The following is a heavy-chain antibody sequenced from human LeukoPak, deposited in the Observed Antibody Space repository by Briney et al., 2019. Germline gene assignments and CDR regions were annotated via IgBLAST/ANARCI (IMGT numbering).Heavy chain of an antibody. Sequence: GASVKVSCKASGYSFTDYYVHWVRQAPGQGLEWMGWIDPNRGGTNYAQRFQGRVTITRDTSIATAYMDLSRLKSDDTAVYYCARGDPSWGRSWYASYGLDVWGQGTTVTVSS. CDR3: ARGDPSWGRSWYASYGLDV. D-gene: IGHD6-13*01. CDR2: IDPNRGGT. CDR1: GYSFTDYY. V-gene: IGHV1-2*02. J-gene: IGHJ6*02.